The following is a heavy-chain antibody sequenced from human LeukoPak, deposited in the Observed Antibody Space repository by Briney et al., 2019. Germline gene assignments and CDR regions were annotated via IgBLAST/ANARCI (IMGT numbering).Heavy chain of an antibody. CDR2: ISSCGTTI. J-gene: IGHJ3*02. D-gene: IGHD3-10*01. V-gene: IGHV3-48*03. Sequence: GGSLRLSCAASGVTFTSYEMNWVRQAPRKGLEWVSYISSCGTTIYYADSVKGRFTISRDNAKHSLYLQMNSLRAEDTAGYYCAKDLLVRGVIIKRAFDIWGQGTMVTVSS. CDR3: AKDLLVRGVIIKRAFDI. CDR1: GVTFTSYE.